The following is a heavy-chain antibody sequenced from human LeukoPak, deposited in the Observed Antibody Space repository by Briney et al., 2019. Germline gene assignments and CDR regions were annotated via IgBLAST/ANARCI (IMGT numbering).Heavy chain of an antibody. CDR3: ECPQLANNWFDP. V-gene: IGHV3-23*01. CDR1: GFTFSSYG. Sequence: GRSLRLSCAASGFTFSSYGVRWVRQALGKGLEWVSAISGSGGSTYYADSVKGRFTISRDNSKNTLYLQMNSLRAEDTAVYYCECPQLANNWFDPWGQGTLVTVSS. J-gene: IGHJ5*02. CDR2: ISGSGGST. D-gene: IGHD6-13*01.